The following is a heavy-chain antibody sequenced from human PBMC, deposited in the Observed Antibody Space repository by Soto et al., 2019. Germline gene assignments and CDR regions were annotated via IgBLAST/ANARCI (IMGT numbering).Heavy chain of an antibody. V-gene: IGHV4-34*01. CDR1: GGSFSGYY. D-gene: IGHD3-3*01. J-gene: IGHJ4*02. Sequence: SETLSLTCAVYGGSFSGYYWSWIRQPPGKGLEWIGEINHSGSTNYNPSLKSRVTISVDTSKNQFSLKLSSVTAADTAVYYCARGGGPSDFWSGYYYYFDYWGQGTLVTVSS. CDR3: ARGGGPSDFWSGYYYYFDY. CDR2: INHSGST.